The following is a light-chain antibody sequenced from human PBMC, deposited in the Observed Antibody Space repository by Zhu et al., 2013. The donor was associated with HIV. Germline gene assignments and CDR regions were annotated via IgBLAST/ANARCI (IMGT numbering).Light chain of an antibody. CDR1: SSNIGTRSY. CDR3: QSYDTTLSGYV. V-gene: IGLV1-40*01. J-gene: IGLJ1*01. Sequence: QSVLTQPPSVSGAPGQRVTISCIGSSSNIGTRSYVNWYQQRPPTAPKLLIYGNKNRPSGVPERFSASKSGTSASLAITGLQAEDEADYYCQSYDTTLSGYVFGTGTKVTVL. CDR2: GNK.